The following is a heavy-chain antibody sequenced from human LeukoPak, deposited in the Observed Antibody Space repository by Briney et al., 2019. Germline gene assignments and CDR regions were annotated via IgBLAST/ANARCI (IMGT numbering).Heavy chain of an antibody. CDR3: ARVGSYWFDP. CDR1: GAFISSGDYY. Sequence: SQTLSLTCTVSGAFISSGDYYWAWIRQPPGKGLEWIGHISYVGSIYYNPSLESRISMSVDTSKNHFSLKLSSATAADTAFYYCARVGSYWFDPWGQGTLVTVSA. V-gene: IGHV4-30-4*01. J-gene: IGHJ5*02. D-gene: IGHD3-16*01. CDR2: ISYVGSI.